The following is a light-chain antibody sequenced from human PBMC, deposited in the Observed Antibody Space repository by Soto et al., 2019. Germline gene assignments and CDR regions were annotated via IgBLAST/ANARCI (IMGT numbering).Light chain of an antibody. J-gene: IGKJ5*01. CDR3: QQFNSYPIT. Sequence: AIQVTQSPSSLSASVGDRVTITCRASQDIRGALAWYQQKPGKAPKLLIYDVSTLESGVPSRFSGSGSGTEFTLTIISLHPEDFGTYDCQQFNSYPITFGHETRLEIK. CDR2: DVS. V-gene: IGKV1-13*02. CDR1: QDIRGA.